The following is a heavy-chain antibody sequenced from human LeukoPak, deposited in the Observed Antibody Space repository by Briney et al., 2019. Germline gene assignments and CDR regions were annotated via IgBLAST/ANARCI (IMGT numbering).Heavy chain of an antibody. CDR3: ARLPQPEGYYYGMDV. CDR1: GGSISSGDYY. CDR2: IYYSGST. D-gene: IGHD2-2*01. Sequence: PSETLSLTCTVSGGSISSGDYYWSWIRQLPGKGLEWIGYIYYSGSTYYNPSLKSRVTISVDTSKNQFSLKLSSVTAADTAVYYCARLPQPEGYYYGMDVWGQGTTVTVSS. V-gene: IGHV4-30-4*01. J-gene: IGHJ6*02.